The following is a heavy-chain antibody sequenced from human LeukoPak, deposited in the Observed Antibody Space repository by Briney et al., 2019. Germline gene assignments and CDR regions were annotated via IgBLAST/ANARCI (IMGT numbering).Heavy chain of an antibody. CDR3: ARTPPNHYDSSGYYSHCDY. CDR1: GFTFSSYS. Sequence: GGSLRLSCGASGFTFSSYSMNWVRQAPGKGLEWVSYISTSSTVIYYADSVKGRFTISRDNAKNSLYLQMSSLKAEDTAVYYCARTPPNHYDSSGYYSHCDYWGQGTLVTVSS. J-gene: IGHJ4*02. D-gene: IGHD3-22*01. V-gene: IGHV3-48*04. CDR2: ISTSSTVI.